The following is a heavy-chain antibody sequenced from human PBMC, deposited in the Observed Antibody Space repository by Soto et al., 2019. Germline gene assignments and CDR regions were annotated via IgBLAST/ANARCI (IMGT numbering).Heavy chain of an antibody. V-gene: IGHV1-18*01. CDR1: GYTFTSYG. J-gene: IGHJ6*02. Sequence: QVQLVQSGAEVKKPGASVKVSCKASGYTFTSYGISWVRQAPGQGLEWMGWISAYNGNTNYAPKIQGIVTMTTDTSTSTAYMELRSLRSDDTAVYYCARGMDYGDYVAYYYYGMDVWGQGTTVTVSS. D-gene: IGHD4-17*01. CDR2: ISAYNGNT. CDR3: ARGMDYGDYVAYYYYGMDV.